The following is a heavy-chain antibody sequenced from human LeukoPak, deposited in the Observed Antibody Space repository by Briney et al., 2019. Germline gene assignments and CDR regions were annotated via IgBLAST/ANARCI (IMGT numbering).Heavy chain of an antibody. CDR3: AKDRQLWSRDYYYGMDV. J-gene: IGHJ6*02. D-gene: IGHD5-18*01. CDR1: GFTFDDYA. Sequence: QSGGSLRLSCAASGFTFDDYAMHWVRHAPGKGLEWVSLISWDGGSTYYADSVKGRFTISRDNSKNSLYLQMNSLRAEDTALYYCAKDRQLWSRDYYYGMDVWGQGTTVTVSS. CDR2: ISWDGGST. V-gene: IGHV3-43D*03.